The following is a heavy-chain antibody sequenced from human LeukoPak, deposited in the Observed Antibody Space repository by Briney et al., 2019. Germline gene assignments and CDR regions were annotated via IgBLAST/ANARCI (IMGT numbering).Heavy chain of an antibody. CDR2: ISYDGSNK. CDR3: ARDRDFWSGYHDAFDI. Sequence: GGSLRLSCAASGFTFSSYAMHWVRQAPGKGLEWVAVISYDGSNKYYADSVKGRFTISRDNSKNTLYLQMNSLRAEDTAVYYCARDRDFWSGYHDAFDIWGQGTMVTVSS. CDR1: GFTFSSYA. J-gene: IGHJ3*02. V-gene: IGHV3-30-3*01. D-gene: IGHD3-3*01.